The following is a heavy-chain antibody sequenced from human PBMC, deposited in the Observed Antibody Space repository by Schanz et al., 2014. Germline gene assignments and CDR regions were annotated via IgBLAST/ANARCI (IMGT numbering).Heavy chain of an antibody. CDR1: GFSFSDYY. CDR3: ARNRGSGGQNWYFDL. J-gene: IGHJ2*01. V-gene: IGHV3-11*03. CDR2: INTGSNYI. D-gene: IGHD1-26*01. Sequence: VHLLESGGGLVQPGRSLRLSCAASGFSFSDYYMSWIRQAPGKGLEWISFINTGSNYINYADSVKGRFTISRDNTKNSLFLQLNSLRADDTAVYYCARNRGSGGQNWYFDLWGRGTLVTVSS.